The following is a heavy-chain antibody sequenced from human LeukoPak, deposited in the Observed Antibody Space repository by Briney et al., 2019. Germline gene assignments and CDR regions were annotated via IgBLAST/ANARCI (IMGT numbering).Heavy chain of an antibody. CDR3: VRDTRDGSATWFDP. CDR1: GFTFSRSE. Sequence: PGGSLRLSCAASGFTFSRSEMDWVRQAPGKGLEWISYTSSSGNTMFYADSVKGRFTISRDNAKNSLYLQMNSLRVEDTAIYYCVRDTRDGSATWFDPWGQGTLVTVSS. V-gene: IGHV3-48*03. J-gene: IGHJ5*02. CDR2: TSSSGNTM. D-gene: IGHD5-24*01.